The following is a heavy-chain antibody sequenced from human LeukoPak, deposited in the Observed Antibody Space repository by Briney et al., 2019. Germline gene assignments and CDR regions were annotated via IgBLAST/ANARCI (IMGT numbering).Heavy chain of an antibody. J-gene: IGHJ4*02. CDR1: GFIFSSFG. Sequence: GGSLRLSCVASGFIFSSFGMHWVRQAPGKGLEWAAFIRYDGTTKYYADSVKGRFTISRDNSRNTLYLEMNSLRAEDTAVYYCAKISSHWGQGTLVTVSS. D-gene: IGHD3-3*02. CDR3: AKISSH. CDR2: IRYDGTTK. V-gene: IGHV3-30*02.